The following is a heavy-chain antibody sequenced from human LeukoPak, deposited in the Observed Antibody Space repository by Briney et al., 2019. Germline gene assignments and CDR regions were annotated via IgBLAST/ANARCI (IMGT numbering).Heavy chain of an antibody. D-gene: IGHD2-2*01. CDR2: IIPIFGTA. Sequence: GASVKVSCKASGYTFTSYGISWVRQAPGQGLEWMGGIIPIFGTANYAQKFQGRVTITADESTSTAYMELSSLRSEDTAVYYCARDDAPGYCSSTSCYNWFDPWGQGTLVTVSS. CDR1: GYTFTSYG. V-gene: IGHV1-69*13. J-gene: IGHJ5*02. CDR3: ARDDAPGYCSSTSCYNWFDP.